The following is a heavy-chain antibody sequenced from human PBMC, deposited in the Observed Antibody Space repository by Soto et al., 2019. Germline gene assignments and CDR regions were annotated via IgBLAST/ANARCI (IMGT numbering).Heavy chain of an antibody. Sequence: ASVKVSCKASGGTFSRDAISWVRQAPGQGLEWMGGIIPMFGTAKYVQKFQGRLTIAADESTTTAYMELRSLRSDDTAVYSGARGVVVVAASQLGWFDPWGQGTLVTVSS. CDR3: ARGVVVVAASQLGWFDP. CDR1: GGTFSRDA. J-gene: IGHJ5*02. D-gene: IGHD2-15*01. CDR2: IIPMFGTA. V-gene: IGHV1-69*13.